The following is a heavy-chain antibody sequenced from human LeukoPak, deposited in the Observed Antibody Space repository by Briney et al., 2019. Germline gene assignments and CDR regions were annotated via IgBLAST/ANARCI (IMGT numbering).Heavy chain of an antibody. V-gene: IGHV3-64*01. J-gene: IGHJ4*02. D-gene: IGHD3-10*01. CDR1: GFTFSSYA. CDR3: ARGTRGFDY. Sequence: GGSLRLSCAASGFTFSSYAMHRVRQAPGKGLEYVSAISSNGGSTYYANSVKGRFTISRDNSKNTLYLQMGSLRAEDMAVYYCARGTRGFDYWGQGTLVTVSA. CDR2: ISSNGGST.